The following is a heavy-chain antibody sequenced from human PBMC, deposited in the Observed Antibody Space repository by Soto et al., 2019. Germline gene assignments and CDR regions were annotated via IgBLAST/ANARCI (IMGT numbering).Heavy chain of an antibody. CDR2: INPNSGGT. V-gene: IGHV1-2*02. Sequence: ASVTLACKAAWSTMTIYLISWLRNALGQGLEWMGWINPNSGGTNYAQKFQDRVTLTRDTSASTAYMELSSLTSEDTAVYYCARDSVQLRGCWFDSWVQRTPVTVSS. CDR1: WSTMTIYL. D-gene: IGHD3-10*01. J-gene: IGHJ5*01. CDR3: ARDSVQLRGCWFDS.